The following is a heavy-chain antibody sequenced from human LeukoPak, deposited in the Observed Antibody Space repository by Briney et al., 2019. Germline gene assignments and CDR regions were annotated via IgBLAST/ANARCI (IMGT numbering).Heavy chain of an antibody. CDR3: SRESGAFCPFGY. CDR2: ISLTGET. J-gene: IGHJ4*02. CDR1: GGSISSTNG. D-gene: IGHD1-26*01. Sequence: PSETLSLTCDVSGGSISSTNGWSWVRQPPGQGLEWIGEISLTGETNYNPSLNGRVTMSLDKSRNQLSLKLTSVTAADTAIYYCSRESGAFCPFGYWGQGTLVIVPP. V-gene: IGHV4-4*02.